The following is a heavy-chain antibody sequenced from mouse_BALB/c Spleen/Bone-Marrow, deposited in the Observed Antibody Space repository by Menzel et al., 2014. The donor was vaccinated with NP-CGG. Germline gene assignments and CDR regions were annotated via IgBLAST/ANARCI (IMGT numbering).Heavy chain of an antibody. V-gene: IGHV1S81*02. Sequence: QVQLQQSGAELVKPGAPVKLSRKASGYTFTSYYMYWVKQRPGQGLEWFGEINPSNGGTNFNEKFKNKATLTVDKSSSTAYMQLSSLTSEDSAVYYCSRGRRDALDYWGQGTSVTVSS. CDR1: GYTFTSYY. CDR2: INPSNGGT. J-gene: IGHJ4*01. CDR3: SRGRRDALDY.